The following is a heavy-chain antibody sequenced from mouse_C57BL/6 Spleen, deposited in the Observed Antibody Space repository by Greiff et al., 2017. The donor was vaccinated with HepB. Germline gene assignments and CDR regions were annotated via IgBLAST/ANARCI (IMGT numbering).Heavy chain of an antibody. CDR1: GYTFTSYT. CDR2: INPSSGYT. D-gene: IGHD1-1*01. CDR3: ASDGSSYYFDV. V-gene: IGHV1-4*01. Sequence: QVQLQQSGAELARPGASVKMSCKASGYTFTSYTMHWVKQRPGRGLEWIGYINPSSGYTKYNQKFKDKATLTADKSSSTAYMQLSSLTSEDSAVYYCASDGSSYYFDVWGTGTTVTVSS. J-gene: IGHJ1*03.